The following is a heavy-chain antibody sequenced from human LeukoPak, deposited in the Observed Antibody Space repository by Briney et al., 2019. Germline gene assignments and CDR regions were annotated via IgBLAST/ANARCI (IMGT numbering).Heavy chain of an antibody. CDR3: AKEWWSSSSPLHFDY. V-gene: IGHV3-23*01. CDR2: LSASGTNT. CDR1: RFSFSSYA. D-gene: IGHD6-6*01. J-gene: IGHJ4*02. Sequence: GGSLRLSCAASRFSFSSYAMSWVRQAPDKGLEWVSGLSASGTNTYYTDSVKGRFTISRDNSKNTLYLQMNSLRAEDTALYYCAKEWWSSSSPLHFDYWGQGTLVTVSS.